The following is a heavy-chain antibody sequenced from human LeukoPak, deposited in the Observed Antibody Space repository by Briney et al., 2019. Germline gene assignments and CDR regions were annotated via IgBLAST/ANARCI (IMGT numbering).Heavy chain of an antibody. D-gene: IGHD3-16*01. CDR3: ARDVSNP. CDR1: GGSISSYY. CDR2: LYYSGST. Sequence: SSETLSLTCSVSGGSISSYYWSWIRQPPGKGLEWIGYLYYSGSTNSNPSLKSRVTMSVDTSKNQFSLKLRSVTAADTAVYYCARDVSNPWGQGTMVTVSS. V-gene: IGHV4-59*01. J-gene: IGHJ3*01.